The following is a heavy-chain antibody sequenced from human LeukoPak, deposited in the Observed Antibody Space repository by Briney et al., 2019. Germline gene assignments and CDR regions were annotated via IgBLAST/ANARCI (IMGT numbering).Heavy chain of an antibody. D-gene: IGHD5-18*01. CDR1: GGSISSSSSY. CDR2: VYYSGTT. V-gene: IGHV4-39*01. CDR3: ARRGGSNYGHDY. Sequence: SETLSLTCTVSGGSISSSSSYWGWIRQPPGKGLEWTGNVYYSGTTYYNPSLKSRVTISVDTSKNQFSLKLSSVTAADTAVYYCARRGGSNYGHDYWGLGTLVTVSS. J-gene: IGHJ4*02.